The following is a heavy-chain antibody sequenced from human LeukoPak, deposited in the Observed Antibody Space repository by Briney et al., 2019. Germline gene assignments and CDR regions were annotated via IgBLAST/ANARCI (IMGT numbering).Heavy chain of an antibody. CDR1: GFTFSSYA. V-gene: IGHV3-30-3*01. CDR3: TTDHRTIYGVVFPDY. CDR2: ISYDGSNK. D-gene: IGHD3-3*01. J-gene: IGHJ4*02. Sequence: GGSLRLSCAASGFTFSSYAMHWVRQAPGKGLEWVAVISYDGSNKYYADSVKGRFTISRDNSKNTLYLQMNSLKTEDTALYYCTTDHRTIYGVVFPDYWGQGTLVTVSS.